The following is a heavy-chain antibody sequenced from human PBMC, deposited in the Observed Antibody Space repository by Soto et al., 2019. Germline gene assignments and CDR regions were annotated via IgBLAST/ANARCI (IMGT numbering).Heavy chain of an antibody. V-gene: IGHV3-30-3*01. CDR3: ARDHQVATPFRRYSYGYTPDY. CDR2: ISYDGSNK. Sequence: ESGGGVVQPGRSLRLSCAASGFTFSSYAMHWVRQAPGKGLEWVAVISYDGSNKYYADSVKGRFTISRDNSKNTLYLQMNSLRAEDTAVYYCARDHQVATPFRRYSYGYTPDYWGQGTLVTVSS. CDR1: GFTFSSYA. J-gene: IGHJ4*02. D-gene: IGHD5-18*01.